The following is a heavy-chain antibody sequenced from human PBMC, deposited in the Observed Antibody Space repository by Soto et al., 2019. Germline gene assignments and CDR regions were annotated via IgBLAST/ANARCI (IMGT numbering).Heavy chain of an antibody. CDR1: GFDFGDYY. CDR3: VRPYYSSSWFRFDR. V-gene: IGHV3-11*01. D-gene: IGHD6-13*01. J-gene: IGHJ4*02. Sequence: GGALRLSCTGSGFDFGDYYMSWIRQAPGKGLEWFSYIYSGDGTTYYTDSVKGRFTISRDNAKRTVYLQMSRLRVEDTALYYCVRPYYSSSWFRFDRWGQGPLVPVSP. CDR2: IYSGDGTT.